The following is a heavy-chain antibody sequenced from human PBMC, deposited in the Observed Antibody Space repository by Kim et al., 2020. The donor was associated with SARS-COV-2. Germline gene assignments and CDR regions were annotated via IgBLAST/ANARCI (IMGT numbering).Heavy chain of an antibody. CDR3: AKSLADYVDVFDY. Sequence: GGSLRLSCAASGITFSGYAMSWVRQAPGNGLEWVSGISGSGDSTYYADSVKGRFTISRDNSKNTLYLQMNSLRAEDTAAYYCAKSLADYVDVFDYWGQGTQVTVSS. CDR2: ISGSGDST. CDR1: GITFSGYA. D-gene: IGHD4-17*01. V-gene: IGHV3-23*01. J-gene: IGHJ4*02.